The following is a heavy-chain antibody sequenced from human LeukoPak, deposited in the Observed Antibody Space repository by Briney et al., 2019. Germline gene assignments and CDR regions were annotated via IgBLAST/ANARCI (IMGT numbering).Heavy chain of an antibody. J-gene: IGHJ4*02. V-gene: IGHV4-59*01. CDR2: IYYSGST. Sequence: ASETLSLTCTVSDGSISSYYWSWIRQPPGKGLEWIGYIYYSGSTNYNPSLKSRVTIAVDTSKNQFSLKLNSVTAADTAVYYCARSPDTGYSSGYYSDYWGQGTLVTVSS. CDR3: ARSPDTGYSSGYYSDY. CDR1: DGSISSYY. D-gene: IGHD3-22*01.